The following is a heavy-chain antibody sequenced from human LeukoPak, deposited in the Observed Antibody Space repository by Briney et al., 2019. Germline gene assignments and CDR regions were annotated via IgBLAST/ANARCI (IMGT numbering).Heavy chain of an antibody. D-gene: IGHD4-17*01. CDR3: ARGGYGVFDY. V-gene: IGHV4-59*10. Sequence: SETLSLTCAVYGGSFSGYYWSWIRQPAGKGLEWIGRIYTSGSTNYNPSLKSRVTMSVDTSKNQFSLKLSSVTAADTAVYYCARGGYGVFDYWGQGTLVTVSS. J-gene: IGHJ4*02. CDR1: GGSFSGYY. CDR2: IYTSGST.